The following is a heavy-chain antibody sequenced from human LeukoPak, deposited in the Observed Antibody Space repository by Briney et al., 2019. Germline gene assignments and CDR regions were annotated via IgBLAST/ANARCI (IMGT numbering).Heavy chain of an antibody. D-gene: IGHD6-13*01. J-gene: IGHJ4*02. CDR1: AFTFSSYG. V-gene: IGHV3-30*18. CDR2: ISYDGSDK. Sequence: PGGSLRLSCAASAFTFSSYGMHWVRQAPGKGLEWVALISYDGSDKYYADSVKGRFTISRDNSKNTLYLQMNSLRAEDTAVYYCAKGERIAAAGTLDYWGQGTLVTVSS. CDR3: AKGERIAAAGTLDY.